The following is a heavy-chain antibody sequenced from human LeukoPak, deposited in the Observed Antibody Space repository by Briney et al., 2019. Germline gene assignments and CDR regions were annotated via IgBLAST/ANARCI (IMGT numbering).Heavy chain of an antibody. J-gene: IGHJ4*02. V-gene: IGHV3-15*01. CDR2: IKSRSDGGTT. CDR1: GFTFSSYG. CDR3: TSGIGTIDF. Sequence: GGSLRLSCAASGFTFSSYGIHWVRQAPGKGLEWVGRIKSRSDGGTTDYAAPVTGRFTISRDDSRNTLYLEMNSLKTEDTAVYYCTSGIGTIDFWGQGTLVTVSS. D-gene: IGHD1-1*01.